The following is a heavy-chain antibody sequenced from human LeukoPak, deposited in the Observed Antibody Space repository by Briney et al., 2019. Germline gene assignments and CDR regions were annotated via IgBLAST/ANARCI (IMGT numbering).Heavy chain of an antibody. CDR2: ISGSGGST. CDR3: AKDKRAGAYGSGSSHY. CDR1: GFTFSSYA. D-gene: IGHD3-10*01. Sequence: GGSLRLSCAASGFTFSSYAMSWVRQAPGKGLEWVSAISGSGGSTYYADSVKGRFTISRDNSKNTLYLQTNSLRAEDTAVYYCAKDKRAGAYGSGSSHYWGQGTLVTVSS. J-gene: IGHJ4*02. V-gene: IGHV3-23*01.